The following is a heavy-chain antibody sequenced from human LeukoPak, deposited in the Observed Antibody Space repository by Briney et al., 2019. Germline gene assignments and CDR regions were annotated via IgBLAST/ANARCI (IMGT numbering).Heavy chain of an antibody. CDR1: GFFFGDFG. CDR2: IYSGGST. Sequence: GGSLRLSCAASGFFFGDFGMNWVRQSPGKGLEWVSVIYSGGSTYYADSVKGRFTISRDNSKNTLYLQMNSLRAEDTAVYYCASHLRLDYWGQGTLVTVSS. J-gene: IGHJ4*02. V-gene: IGHV3-53*01. D-gene: IGHD5-12*01. CDR3: ASHLRLDY.